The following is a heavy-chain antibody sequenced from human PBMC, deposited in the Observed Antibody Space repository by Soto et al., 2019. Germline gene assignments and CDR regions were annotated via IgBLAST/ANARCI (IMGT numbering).Heavy chain of an antibody. J-gene: IGHJ6*02. CDR3: ARSIAAAGTNHYYYYGMDV. Sequence: QVTLKESGPVLVKPTETLTLTCTVSGFSLSNARMGVSWIRQPPGKALEWLAHIFSNDEKSYSTSLKSRLTISKDTSKSQVVLTMTNMDPVDTATYYCARSIAAAGTNHYYYYGMDVWGQGTTVTVSS. D-gene: IGHD6-13*01. CDR1: GFSLSNARMG. V-gene: IGHV2-26*01. CDR2: IFSNDEK.